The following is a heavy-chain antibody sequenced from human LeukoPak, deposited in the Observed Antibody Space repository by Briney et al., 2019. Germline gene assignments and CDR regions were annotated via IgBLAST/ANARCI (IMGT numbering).Heavy chain of an antibody. D-gene: IGHD6-13*01. CDR1: GFSVSNKY. J-gene: IGHJ4*02. Sequence: PGESLRLSCAASGFSVSNKYMSWVRQAPGKGLEWVSVIYTGGDTYYADSVKGRFTISRDNSKNTLYLQMNSLRAEDTAVYYCARVLTSSWSKDYWGQGTLVTVSS. CDR3: ARVLTSSWSKDY. V-gene: IGHV3-53*01. CDR2: IYTGGDT.